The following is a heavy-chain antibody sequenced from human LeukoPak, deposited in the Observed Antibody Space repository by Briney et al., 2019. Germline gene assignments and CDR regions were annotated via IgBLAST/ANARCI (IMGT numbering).Heavy chain of an antibody. CDR2: ISGDGGST. D-gene: IGHD6-19*01. J-gene: IGHJ1*01. CDR3: AKDLGQWLGRGYCQP. CDR1: GFTVGDYA. Sequence: GGSLRLSCAASGFTVGDYAMRWVRQAPGKGLEWVSLISGDGGSTYYADSVKGRFTISRDNSKNSLYLQMNSLRTEDTALYYCAKDLGQWLGRGYCQPWGEGTLVTVSS. V-gene: IGHV3-43*02.